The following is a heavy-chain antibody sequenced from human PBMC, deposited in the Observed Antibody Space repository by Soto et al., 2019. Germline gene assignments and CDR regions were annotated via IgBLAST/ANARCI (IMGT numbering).Heavy chain of an antibody. CDR3: AKVTTVTIYFDY. J-gene: IGHJ4*02. CDR2: ISGSGGST. CDR1: GFTFSSYA. D-gene: IGHD4-4*01. V-gene: IGHV3-23*01. Sequence: LRLSCAASGFTFSSYAMSWVRQAPGKGLEWVSAISGSGGSTYYADSVKGRFTISRDNSKNTLYLQMNSLRAEDTAVYYCAKVTTVTIYFDYWGQGTLVTVSS.